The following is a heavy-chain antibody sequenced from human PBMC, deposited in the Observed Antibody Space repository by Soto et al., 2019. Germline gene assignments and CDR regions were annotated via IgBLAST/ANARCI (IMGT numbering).Heavy chain of an antibody. D-gene: IGHD5-12*01. V-gene: IGHV3-74*01. Sequence: PGGSLRLSCAASGFTFGSHWMHWVRQAPGKGLVWVSRISTDGSSKTYADSVKGRFTISRDNSKNTLYLQMNSLRAEDTAVYYCARDYYRFNSGYGFSMDVWGQGTTVTVSS. CDR3: ARDYYRFNSGYGFSMDV. J-gene: IGHJ6*02. CDR1: GFTFGSHW. CDR2: ISTDGSSK.